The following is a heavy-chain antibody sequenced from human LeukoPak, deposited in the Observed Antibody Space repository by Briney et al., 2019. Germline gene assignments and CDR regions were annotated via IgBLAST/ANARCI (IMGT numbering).Heavy chain of an antibody. D-gene: IGHD5-12*01. J-gene: IGHJ4*02. CDR2: ISYDGSNK. CDR3: AKDSGGYELYDY. Sequence: GGSLRLSCAASGFTFSSYGMHWVRQAPGKGLEWVAVISYDGSNKYYADSVKGRFTISRDNSKNTLYLQMNSLRAEDTAVYYCAKDSGGYELYDYWGQGTLVTVSS. CDR1: GFTFSSYG. V-gene: IGHV3-30*18.